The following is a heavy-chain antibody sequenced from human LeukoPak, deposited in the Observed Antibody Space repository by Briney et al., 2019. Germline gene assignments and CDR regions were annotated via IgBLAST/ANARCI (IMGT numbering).Heavy chain of an antibody. J-gene: IGHJ3*01. CDR3: ARDPMHNGGNSGAFDF. CDR2: ITPAGSEK. CDR1: RFTFSTNW. V-gene: IGHV3-7*03. Sequence: GGSLRLSCAASRFTFSTNWMGWVRQAPGKGLEWVASITPAGSEKYYANSMKGRFTISRDNAKNSLFLQMNSLRADDTGVYYCARDPMHNGGNSGAFDFWGQGTLVTVSS. D-gene: IGHD4-23*01.